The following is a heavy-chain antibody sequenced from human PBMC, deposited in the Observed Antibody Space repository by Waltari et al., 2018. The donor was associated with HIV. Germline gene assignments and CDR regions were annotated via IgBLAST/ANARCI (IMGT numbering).Heavy chain of an antibody. CDR1: GYTFTDYS. J-gene: IGHJ6*02. CDR3: ARDRHSNSRILGYYYGMDV. CDR2: INPNSGGT. V-gene: IGHV1-2*02. Sequence: QVQLVQSGAEVKKPGASVKVYCKAYGYTFTDYSMPGVGQAPGQGLEWMGWINPNSGGTNYAQKFQGRVTMTRDTSISTAYMELSRLRSDDTAVYYCARDRHSNSRILGYYYGMDVWGQGTTVTVSS. D-gene: IGHD6-6*01.